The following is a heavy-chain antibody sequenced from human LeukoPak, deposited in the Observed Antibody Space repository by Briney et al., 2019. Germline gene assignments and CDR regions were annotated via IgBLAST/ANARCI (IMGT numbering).Heavy chain of an antibody. J-gene: IGHJ4*02. CDR2: IKQDGSEK. V-gene: IGHV3-7*01. Sequence: GGSLRLSCAASGFTFSSYWMSWVRQAPGKGLEWVANIKQDGSEKYCVDSVKGRFTISRDNAKNSLYLQMNSLRAEDTAVYYCARLGARQMLEYWGQGTLVTVSS. CDR1: GFTFSSYW. D-gene: IGHD4-17*01. CDR3: ARLGARQMLEY.